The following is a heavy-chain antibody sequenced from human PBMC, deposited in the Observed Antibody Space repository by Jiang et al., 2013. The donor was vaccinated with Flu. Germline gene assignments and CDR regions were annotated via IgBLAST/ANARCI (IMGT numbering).Heavy chain of an antibody. V-gene: IGHV4-59*01. J-gene: IGHJ3*01. CDR3: ARVRLYGAGPVGAFDV. Sequence: SGSGLVKPSETLSLTCTVSSDSISRNYWSWIRQPPGKGLEWIGYVFYTGRTKYNPSLESRVSISMDTSKNQFXLRLRSATAADTAAYYCARVRLYGAGPVGAFDVWGQGRMVTISS. D-gene: IGHD2-8*01. CDR2: VFYTGRT. CDR1: SDSISRNY.